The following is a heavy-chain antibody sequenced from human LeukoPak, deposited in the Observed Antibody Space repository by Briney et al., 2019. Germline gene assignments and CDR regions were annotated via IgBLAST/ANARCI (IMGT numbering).Heavy chain of an antibody. CDR3: ARVYGSGSYYYYYYGMDV. V-gene: IGHV4-34*01. CDR1: GGSFSGYY. D-gene: IGHD3-10*01. Sequence: SETLSLTCAVYGGSFSGYYWSWIRQPPGKGLEWLGEINHSGSANYNPSLKSRVTISVDTSKNQFSLKLSSVTAADTAVYYCARVYGSGSYYYYYYGMDVWGKGTTVTVSS. CDR2: INHSGSA. J-gene: IGHJ6*04.